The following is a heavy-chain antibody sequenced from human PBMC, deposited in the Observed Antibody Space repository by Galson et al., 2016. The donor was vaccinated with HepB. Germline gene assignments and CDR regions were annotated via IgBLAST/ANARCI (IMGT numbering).Heavy chain of an antibody. CDR1: GYTFTNYY. D-gene: IGHD2-2*01. V-gene: IGHV1-46*01. J-gene: IGHJ4*02. CDR2: VDPSGDRT. CDR3: ARGGCRGSSCYYDY. Sequence: SVKVSCKASGYTFTNYYIHWVRQAPGQGPGCMGIVDPSGDRTTYAQQFQGRVTMTSDTSTSTVYMDLSSLRSDDTAVYYCARGGCRGSSCYYDYWGQGALVTVST.